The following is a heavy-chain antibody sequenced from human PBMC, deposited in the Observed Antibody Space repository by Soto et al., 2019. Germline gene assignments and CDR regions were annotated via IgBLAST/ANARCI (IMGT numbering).Heavy chain of an antibody. J-gene: IGHJ4*02. D-gene: IGHD2-15*01. CDR1: GFSFSSYA. V-gene: IGHV3-23*01. CDR2: ISGSDGKT. Sequence: EVQLLESGGGLVQPGGSLRLSCAASGFSFSSYAMSWLRQAPGKGLEWVSTISGSDGKTFYADCVKGRFSISRDTSDNMLYLHMNSLREDDTAVYYCARWSYLDYWGQGARVTVSS. CDR3: ARWSYLDY.